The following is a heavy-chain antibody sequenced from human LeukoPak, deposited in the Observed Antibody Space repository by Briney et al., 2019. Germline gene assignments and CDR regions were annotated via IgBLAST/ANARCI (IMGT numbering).Heavy chain of an antibody. CDR3: ARASGIYSSGWYDAFDI. D-gene: IGHD6-19*01. Sequence: GGSLRLSCAASGFTFSSYGMHWVRQAPGKGLEWVAVIWYDGSNKYYVDSVKGRFTISRDKSKNTLYPQMNSLRAEDTAVYYCARASGIYSSGWYDAFDIWGQGTMVTVHS. V-gene: IGHV3-33*01. CDR1: GFTFSSYG. CDR2: IWYDGSNK. J-gene: IGHJ3*02.